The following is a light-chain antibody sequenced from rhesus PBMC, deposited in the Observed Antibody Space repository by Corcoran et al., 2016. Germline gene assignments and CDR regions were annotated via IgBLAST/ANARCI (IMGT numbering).Light chain of an antibody. CDR3: LQYSSSPWT. J-gene: IGKJ1*01. CDR1: QRISSW. Sequence: DIQMTQSPSSLSASVGDTVTITCLASQRISSWLDWYQQKPGKAPKLLIYKASHWQSGVPSRFSGSGSGTDFTLTISSLQPEDLATDYCLQYSSSPWTFGQGTKVEIK. V-gene: IGKV1-22*01. CDR2: KAS.